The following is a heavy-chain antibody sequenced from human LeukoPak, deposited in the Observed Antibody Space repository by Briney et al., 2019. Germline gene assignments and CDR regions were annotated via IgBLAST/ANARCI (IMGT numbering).Heavy chain of an antibody. CDR1: GGTFSSYA. D-gene: IGHD1-1*01. Sequence: GASVKVSCKASGGTFSSYAISWVRQAPGQGLEWMGGIIPIFGTANYAQKFQGRVTITAEESTSAAYMELSSLRSEDTAVYYCASDGGTTGTPSGYYYMDVWGKGTTVTVSS. V-gene: IGHV1-69*13. CDR2: IIPIFGTA. J-gene: IGHJ6*03. CDR3: ASDGGTTGTPSGYYYMDV.